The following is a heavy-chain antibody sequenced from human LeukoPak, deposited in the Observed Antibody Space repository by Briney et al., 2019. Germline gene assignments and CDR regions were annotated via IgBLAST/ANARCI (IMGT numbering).Heavy chain of an antibody. Sequence: PSETPSLTCAISGGSISSSNWWTWVRQPPGKGLEWVGYIYHSGSTYYNPSLKSRVTISVDRSKNQFSLKLSSVTAADTAVYYCARDRSSPNWYFDLWGRGTLVTVSS. CDR3: ARDRSSPNWYFDL. CDR1: GGSISSSNW. J-gene: IGHJ2*01. V-gene: IGHV4-4*02. D-gene: IGHD6-13*01. CDR2: IYHSGST.